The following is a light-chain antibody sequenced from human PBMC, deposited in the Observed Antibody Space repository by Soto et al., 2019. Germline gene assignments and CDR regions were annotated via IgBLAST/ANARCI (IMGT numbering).Light chain of an antibody. J-gene: IGKJ1*01. V-gene: IGKV1-5*01. CDR1: QTISSW. Sequence: DIQMTQSPSTLSASVGDRVTISCRASQTISSWLAWYQQKPGKAPKLLIYDASSLESGVPSRLGGSGSGTEFTLTISSLQPDDFATYYCQQYNSYPWTFGQGTKVDIK. CDR2: DAS. CDR3: QQYNSYPWT.